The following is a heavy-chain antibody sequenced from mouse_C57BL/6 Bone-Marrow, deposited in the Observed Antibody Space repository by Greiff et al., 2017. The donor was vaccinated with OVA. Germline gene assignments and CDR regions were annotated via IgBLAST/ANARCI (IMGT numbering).Heavy chain of an antibody. J-gene: IGHJ3*01. CDR2: ISSGSSTI. Sequence: EVMLVESGGGLVKPGGSLKLSCAASGFTFSDYGMHWVRQAPEKGLEWVAYISSGSSTIYYADTVKGRFTISRDNAKNTRFLQMTSVRSEDTAMYYCATSPGSSYRAWFAYWGQGTLVTVSA. CDR1: GFTFSDYG. CDR3: ATSPGSSYRAWFAY. D-gene: IGHD1-1*01. V-gene: IGHV5-17*01.